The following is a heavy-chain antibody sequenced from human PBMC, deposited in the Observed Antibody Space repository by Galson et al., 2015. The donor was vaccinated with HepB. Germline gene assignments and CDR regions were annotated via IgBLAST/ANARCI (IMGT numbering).Heavy chain of an antibody. CDR3: ARDQLNTGGYCSSTSCLGYDYYYGMDV. CDR1: GYTFTSYG. V-gene: IGHV1-18*04. D-gene: IGHD2-2*01. CDR2: ISAYNGNT. Sequence: SVKVSCKASGYTFTSYGISWVRQAPGQGLEWMGWISAYNGNTNYAQKLQGRVTMTTDTSTSTAYMELRSLRSDDTAVYYCARDQLNTGGYCSSTSCLGYDYYYGMDVWGQGTTVTVSS. J-gene: IGHJ6*02.